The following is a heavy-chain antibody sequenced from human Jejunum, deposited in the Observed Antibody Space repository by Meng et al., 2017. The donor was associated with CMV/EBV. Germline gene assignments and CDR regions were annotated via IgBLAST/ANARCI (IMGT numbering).Heavy chain of an antibody. J-gene: IGHJ4*02. V-gene: IGHV3-23*01. CDR2: INADNRNT. Sequence: EVQLLESGGGLVKPGGFLRVPCGASGFTFSSSSMCWVRQAPGKGLEWVSTINADNRNTYYADSVKGRFTISRDDSKNTLYLQMNSLRAEDTAVYYCASQEVPAVSTPFDYWGQGTVVTVSS. CDR1: GFTFSSSS. CDR3: ASQEVPAVSTPFDY. D-gene: IGHD2-2*01.